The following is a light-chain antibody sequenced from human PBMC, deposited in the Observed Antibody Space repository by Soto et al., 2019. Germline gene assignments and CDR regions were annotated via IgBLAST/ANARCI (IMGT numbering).Light chain of an antibody. CDR3: QNYNSAPPAGT. CDR1: QGINNH. Sequence: DFQMTQSPSSLSASVGDRVTITCRASQGINNHLAWFQQKPGKVPKVLIYVASTLQSGVPSRFSGSGSGTDFTLTISSLQPEDVAASYCQNYNSAPPAGTFGGGTKVEIQ. CDR2: VAS. V-gene: IGKV1-27*01. J-gene: IGKJ4*02.